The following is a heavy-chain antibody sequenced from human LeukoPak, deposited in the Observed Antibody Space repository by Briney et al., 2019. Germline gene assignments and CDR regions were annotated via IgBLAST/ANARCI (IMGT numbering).Heavy chain of an antibody. V-gene: IGHV1-2*02. J-gene: IGHJ4*02. CDR1: GYSFTVYY. CDR3: ARDLGGRNYQLPY. Sequence: ASVTVSCKASGYSFTVYYMHWVRQAPGQGLEWMGWINPNSGGTNYAQKFQGRVTMTRDTSISTAYMELSRLRSDDTAVYYCARDLGGRNYQLPYRGQGTLVTVSS. D-gene: IGHD2-2*01. CDR2: INPNSGGT.